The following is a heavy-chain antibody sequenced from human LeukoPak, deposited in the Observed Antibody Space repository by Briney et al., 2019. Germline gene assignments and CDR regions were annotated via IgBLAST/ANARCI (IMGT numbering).Heavy chain of an antibody. CDR2: ISDSGGST. V-gene: IGHV3-23*01. CDR1: GFSFSTYA. CDR3: AKGRGYGNHDAFDI. D-gene: IGHD5-18*01. Sequence: GGSLRLSCAASGFSFSTYAMSWVRQAPGKGLEWVSSISDSGGSTYYADSVKGRFTISRDTSKNTLYLQMNSLRAEDTAVYYCAKGRGYGNHDAFDIWGQGTMVTVSS. J-gene: IGHJ3*02.